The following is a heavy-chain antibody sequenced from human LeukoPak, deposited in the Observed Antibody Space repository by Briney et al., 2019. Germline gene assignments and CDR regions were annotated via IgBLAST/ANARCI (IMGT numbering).Heavy chain of an antibody. V-gene: IGHV3-48*03. CDR2: ISSSGSTI. Sequence: PGGSLRPSCVASGFTFSSYEMNWVRQAPGKGLEWVSYISSSGSTIYYADSVKGRFTISRDNAKNSLYLQMNSLRAEDTAVYYCARDMDGFRPWGQGTLVTVSS. J-gene: IGHJ1*01. CDR1: GFTFSSYE. CDR3: ARDMDGFRP. D-gene: IGHD3-10*01.